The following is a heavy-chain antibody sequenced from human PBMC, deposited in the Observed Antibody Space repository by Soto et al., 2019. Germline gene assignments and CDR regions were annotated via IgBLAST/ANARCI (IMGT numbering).Heavy chain of an antibody. Sequence: GGSLRLSCAASGFTFSSYAMSWVRQAPGKGLEWVSAISGSGGSTYYADSVKGRFTISRDNSKNTLYLQMNSLRAEDTAVYYCAKEGVYCSSTSCYNWFDPWGQGTLVTVSS. D-gene: IGHD2-2*01. CDR2: ISGSGGST. CDR3: AKEGVYCSSTSCYNWFDP. CDR1: GFTFSSYA. V-gene: IGHV3-23*01. J-gene: IGHJ5*02.